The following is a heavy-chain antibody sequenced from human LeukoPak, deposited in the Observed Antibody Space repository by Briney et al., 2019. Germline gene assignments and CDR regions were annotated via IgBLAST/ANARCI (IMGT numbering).Heavy chain of an antibody. J-gene: IGHJ4*02. D-gene: IGHD1-1*01. CDR3: ATATGSIYYYFDG. Sequence: ASVKVSCKVSGYTLTELFMHWVRPAPGKGLGWMGGFDPEDGETIYAQKFQGRVTMTEDTSTDTDYMELSSLRSEDTAVYYCATATGSIYYYFDGWGQGTLVTVSS. CDR2: FDPEDGET. V-gene: IGHV1-24*01. CDR1: GYTLTELF.